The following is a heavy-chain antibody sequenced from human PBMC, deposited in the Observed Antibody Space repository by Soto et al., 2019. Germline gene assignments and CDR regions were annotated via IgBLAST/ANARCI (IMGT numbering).Heavy chain of an antibody. Sequence: QVQLVQSGAEVKKPGASVKVSCKASGYTFSSYAMHWVRQAPGQRPEWMGWINTGNGNTKYSENFQGRATITRDTSASTAYMELSSLGSDDTAVYYCARAGDDCSNDRCYMIYYWGQGTKVTVSS. CDR1: GYTFSSYA. D-gene: IGHD2-2*02. CDR3: ARAGDDCSNDRCYMIYY. J-gene: IGHJ4*02. V-gene: IGHV1-3*04. CDR2: INTGNGNT.